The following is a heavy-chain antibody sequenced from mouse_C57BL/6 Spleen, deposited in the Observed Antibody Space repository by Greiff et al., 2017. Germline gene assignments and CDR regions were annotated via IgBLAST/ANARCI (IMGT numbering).Heavy chain of an antibody. D-gene: IGHD1-1*01. V-gene: IGHV1-15*01. CDR2: IDPETGGT. CDR3: TRGTTVVAFYFDC. CDR1: GYTFTDYE. Sequence: QVQLQQSGAELVRPGASVTLSCKASGYTFTDYEMHWVKQTPVHGLEWIGAIDPETGGTAYNQKFKGKAILTADKSSSTAYMELRSLTSEDSAVYYCTRGTTVVAFYFDCWGQGTTLTVSS. J-gene: IGHJ2*01.